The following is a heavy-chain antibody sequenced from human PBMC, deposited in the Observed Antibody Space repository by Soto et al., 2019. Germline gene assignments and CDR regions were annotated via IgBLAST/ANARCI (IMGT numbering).Heavy chain of an antibody. CDR3: ARRGRGFYPYYFDY. J-gene: IGHJ4*02. V-gene: IGHV1-18*01. Sequence: ASVKVSCKASGYTFTSYGISWVRQAPGKGLEWMGWISAYNGDTSYPKKLQGRVTMTTDTSKNQFSLKLSSVTAADTAVYYCARRGRGFYPYYFDYWGQGTLVTVSS. CDR1: GYTFTSYG. CDR2: ISAYNGDT. D-gene: IGHD3-22*01.